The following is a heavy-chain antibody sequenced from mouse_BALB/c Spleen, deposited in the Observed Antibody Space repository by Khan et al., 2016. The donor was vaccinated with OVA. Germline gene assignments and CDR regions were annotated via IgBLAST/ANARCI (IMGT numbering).Heavy chain of an antibody. Sequence: LEESGAELAKPGASVKMSCKASGYTFTSYWMHWVKQRPGQGLEWIGYINPSTGYTEYNQKFKDKATLTTDKSSSTAYMQLSSLTSEDSAVYYCAASILFYYSMDYWGQGTSVTVSS. CDR1: GYTFTSYW. CDR2: INPSTGYT. V-gene: IGHV1-7*01. D-gene: IGHD6-1*01. CDR3: AASILFYYSMDY. J-gene: IGHJ4*01.